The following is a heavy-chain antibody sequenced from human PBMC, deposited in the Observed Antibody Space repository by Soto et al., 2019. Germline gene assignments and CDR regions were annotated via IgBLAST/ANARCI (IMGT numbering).Heavy chain of an antibody. CDR1: GFTSRNYW. V-gene: IGHV3-74*02. CDR2: INSDGSVS. Sequence: EVQLVESGGGLVQPGGSLRLSCAASGFTSRNYWIYWVGQAPGRGRGGVSRINSDGSVSSYADSVKGRLTISRDNVKNTLYLLMDSLRAEDTAVYYCARGDCVGGSCYSLAGSFYYYMDAWGKGTTVTVFS. CDR3: ARGDCVGGSCYSLAGSFYYYMDA. J-gene: IGHJ6*03. D-gene: IGHD2-15*01.